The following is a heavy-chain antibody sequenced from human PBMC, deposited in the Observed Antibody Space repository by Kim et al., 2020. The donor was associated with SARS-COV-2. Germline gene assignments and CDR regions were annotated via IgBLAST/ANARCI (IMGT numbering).Heavy chain of an antibody. CDR1: GGTFSSFA. J-gene: IGHJ3*01. Sequence: SVKVSCKASGGTFSSFAISWVRQAHGQGLEWMGGIIPILDTTKYAQRFQGRVTITADDSTSTSYLELSSLTSEDTAVYYCAREGYEDAFDVWGRGTMVTVSS. D-gene: IGHD3-3*01. CDR2: IIPILDTT. V-gene: IGHV1-69*13. CDR3: AREGYEDAFDV.